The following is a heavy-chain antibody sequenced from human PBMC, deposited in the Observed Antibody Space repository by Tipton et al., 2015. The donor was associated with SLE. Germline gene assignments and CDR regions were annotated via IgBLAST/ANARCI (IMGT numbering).Heavy chain of an antibody. V-gene: IGHV4-39*07. J-gene: IGHJ4*02. Sequence: TLSLTCTVSGGSISSYYWGWIRQPPGMGLEWFGSIYYSGSTYYNPSLKSRVTISVDTSKNQFSLKLSSVTAADTAVYYCASVYDSSGYYFYYFDYWGQGTLVTVSS. CDR1: GGSISSYY. CDR2: IYYSGST. D-gene: IGHD3-22*01. CDR3: ASVYDSSGYYFYYFDY.